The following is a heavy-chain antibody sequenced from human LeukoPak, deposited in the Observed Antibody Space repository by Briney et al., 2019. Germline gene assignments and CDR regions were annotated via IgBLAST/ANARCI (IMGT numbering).Heavy chain of an antibody. J-gene: IGHJ3*02. CDR2: ISASGGGT. Sequence: PGGSLRLSCAASGFTFSSDGMSWVRQAPGKGLEWVSSISASGGGTVYADSVKGRVTISRDNAKNTLYLQMNSLRVEDTAVYYCARGNSHAFDIWGQGTMVTVSS. V-gene: IGHV3-23*01. D-gene: IGHD3-16*01. CDR1: GFTFSSDG. CDR3: ARGNSHAFDI.